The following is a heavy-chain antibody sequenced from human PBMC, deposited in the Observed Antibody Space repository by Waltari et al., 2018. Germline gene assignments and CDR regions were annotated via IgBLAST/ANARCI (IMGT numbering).Heavy chain of an antibody. CDR2: IYYSGST. CDR1: GGSLSSSSYY. V-gene: IGHV4-39*01. J-gene: IGHJ1*01. D-gene: IGHD6-6*01. CDR3: ARWSIAARPGYFQH. Sequence: QLQLQESGPGLVKPSETLSLTCTVPGGSLSSSSYYWGWIRQPPGKGLEWIGSIYYSGSTYYNPSLKSRVTISVDTSKNQFSLKLSSVTAADTAVYYCARWSIAARPGYFQHWGQGTLVTVSS.